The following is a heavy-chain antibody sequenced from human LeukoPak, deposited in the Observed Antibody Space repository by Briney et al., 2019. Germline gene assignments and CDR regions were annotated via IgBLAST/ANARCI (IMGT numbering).Heavy chain of an antibody. CDR1: GFTFSSYA. CDR2: ISYDGSTK. V-gene: IGHV3-30-3*01. J-gene: IGHJ4*02. D-gene: IGHD6-13*01. CDR3: ARETGYGSSWPLHY. Sequence: GGSLRLSCAASGFTFSSYAMTWVRQAPGKGLEWMAYISYDGSTKDYADSVKGRFTISRDTSKNTLYLQMNSLRPEDTAVYYCARETGYGSSWPLHYWGQGTLVTVSS.